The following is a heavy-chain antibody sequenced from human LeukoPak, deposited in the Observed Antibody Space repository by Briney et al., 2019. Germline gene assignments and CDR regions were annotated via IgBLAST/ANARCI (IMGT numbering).Heavy chain of an antibody. Sequence: GGSLRLSCAASGFTFSSYWMSWVRQAPGKGLEWVANIKQDGSEKYYMDSVKGRFTISRDNAKSSLYLQMNSLRAEDTAVYYCARTSNEYSTSYYFDYWGQGTLVTVSS. CDR1: GFTFSSYW. CDR2: IKQDGSEK. D-gene: IGHD6-6*01. CDR3: ARTSNEYSTSYYFDY. V-gene: IGHV3-7*01. J-gene: IGHJ4*02.